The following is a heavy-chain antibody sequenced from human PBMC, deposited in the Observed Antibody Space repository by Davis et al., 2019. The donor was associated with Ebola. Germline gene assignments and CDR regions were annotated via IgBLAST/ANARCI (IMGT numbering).Heavy chain of an antibody. V-gene: IGHV3-33*01. J-gene: IGHJ6*03. CDR2: IWYDGSNK. CDR3: ARDYDFWSGLEGYYYYMDV. CDR1: GFTFSSYG. D-gene: IGHD3-3*01. Sequence: GESLKISCAASGFTFSSYGMHWVRQAPGKGLEWVAVIWYDGSNKYYADSVKGRFTISRDNSKNTLYLQMNSLRAEDTAVYYCARDYDFWSGLEGYYYYMDVWGKGTTVTVSS.